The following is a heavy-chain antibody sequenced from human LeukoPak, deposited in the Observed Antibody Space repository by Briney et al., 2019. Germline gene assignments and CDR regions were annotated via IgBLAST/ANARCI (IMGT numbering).Heavy chain of an antibody. CDR3: ARSLKGSTGRASRNDY. D-gene: IGHD1-26*01. CDR1: GGSISNSGSF. J-gene: IGHJ4*02. CDR2: IYYNGNT. V-gene: IGHV4-39*01. Sequence: PSETLSLTCTVSGGSISNSGSFWGWIRQPPGKGLEWIGSIYYNGNTYYNPSLKSRVTISVDTSKNLFSLRLNSVTAADTAVYYCARSLKGSTGRASRNDYWGQGTLVTVSS.